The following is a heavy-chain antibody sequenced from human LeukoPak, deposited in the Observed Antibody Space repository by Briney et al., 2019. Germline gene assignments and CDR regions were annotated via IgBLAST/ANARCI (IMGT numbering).Heavy chain of an antibody. CDR3: ARGRNSVYYFNVVAPSYFDY. D-gene: IGHD3-22*01. CDR1: GCTFTGYY. J-gene: IGHJ4*02. V-gene: IGHV1-2*06. CDR2: IIPNSGGT. Sequence: ASVKVSCKASGCTFTGYYMHWVRQAPGQGLEWMGRIIPNSGGTNYAQKFQGRVTMTRDTSINTAYMDLSRLRSDDTAVYYCARGRNSVYYFNVVAPSYFDYWGQGTLVTVSS.